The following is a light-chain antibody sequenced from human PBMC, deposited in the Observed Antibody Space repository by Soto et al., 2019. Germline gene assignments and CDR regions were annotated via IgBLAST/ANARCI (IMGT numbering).Light chain of an antibody. CDR2: KAS. V-gene: IGKV1-5*03. CDR1: QSISRY. Sequence: EILLTQFPSSLSSSVGERVTLTCRASQSISRYLAWYQQKPGTAPKLLIYKASTLTSGVPSRFSGSGSGTDFTLTISRLQPDDFANYYCQHYDRYSGTFGQGTKVDIK. CDR3: QHYDRYSGT. J-gene: IGKJ1*01.